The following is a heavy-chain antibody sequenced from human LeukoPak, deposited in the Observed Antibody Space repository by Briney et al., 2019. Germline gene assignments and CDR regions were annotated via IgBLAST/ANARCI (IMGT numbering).Heavy chain of an antibody. D-gene: IGHD2-21*01. CDR1: GFTFSNTW. V-gene: IGHV3-15*01. CDR2: IKTKAEGETT. CDR3: TKLWLGGVDI. Sequence: GGSLILSCAASGFTFSNTWMTWVRPAPGKGLEWVGRIKTKAEGETTDFAAPVKGRFTISRDDSKTTLYLHMNSLKTEDTAVYFCTKLWLGGVDIWGQGTMVTVSS. J-gene: IGHJ3*02.